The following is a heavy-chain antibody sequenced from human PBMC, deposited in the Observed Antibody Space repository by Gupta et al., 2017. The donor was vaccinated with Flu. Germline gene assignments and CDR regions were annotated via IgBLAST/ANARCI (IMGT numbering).Heavy chain of an antibody. CDR2: IIPVLKWA. V-gene: IGHV1-69*02. J-gene: IGHJ5*01. CDR1: GGSFTSST. CDR3: GLNPTINVKANWCVS. Sequence: QVHLAPSGDEVKSPGSSVTISCRASGGSFTSSTFTWVRQAPGQGLEWVGRIIPVLKWATYARQLQDRVTITADSAADTVYMEVTGLTFNDAGMDYGGLNPTINVKANWCVSWGRVTPVIVSS.